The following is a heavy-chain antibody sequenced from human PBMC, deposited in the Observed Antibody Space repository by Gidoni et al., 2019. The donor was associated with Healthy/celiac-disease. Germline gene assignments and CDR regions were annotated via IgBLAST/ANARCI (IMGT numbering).Heavy chain of an antibody. J-gene: IGHJ4*02. V-gene: IGHV1-2*02. D-gene: IGHD6-19*01. CDR3: ARGGDSSGWLGLLPTY. CDR2: INPNSGGT. CDR1: GYTFTGSY. Sequence: QVQLVQSGAEVTKPAASVTVSCKASGYTFTGSYMHWVRQAPGQGLEWMGWINPNSGGTNYAQKFQGRVTMTRDTSISTAYMELSRLRSDDTAVYYCARGGDSSGWLGLLPTYWGQGTLVTVSS.